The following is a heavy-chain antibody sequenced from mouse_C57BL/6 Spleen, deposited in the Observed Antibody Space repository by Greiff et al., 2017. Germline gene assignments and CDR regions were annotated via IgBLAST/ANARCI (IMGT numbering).Heavy chain of an antibody. CDR1: GYTFTSYW. Sequence: QVQLQQPGAELVMPGASVKLSCKASGYTFTSYWMHWVKQRPGQGLEWIGEIDPSDSYTNYNQKFKGKSTLTVDKSSSTAYMQLSSLTSEDSAVYYCARRGLDMGYWGQGTSVTASS. D-gene: IGHD3-3*01. CDR2: IDPSDSYT. V-gene: IGHV1-69*01. J-gene: IGHJ4*01. CDR3: ARRGLDMGY.